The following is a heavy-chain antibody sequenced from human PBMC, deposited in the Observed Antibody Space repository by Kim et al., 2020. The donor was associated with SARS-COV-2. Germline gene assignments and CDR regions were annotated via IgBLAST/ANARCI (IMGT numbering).Heavy chain of an antibody. CDR1: GYTFTSYY. V-gene: IGHV1-46*01. CDR2: INPSGGST. J-gene: IGHJ4*02. D-gene: IGHD3-10*01. Sequence: ASVKVSCKASGYTFTSYYMHWVRQAPGQGLEWMGIINPSGGSTSYAQKFQGRVTMTRDTSTSTVYMELSSLRSEDTAVYYCARSVAITMVRGVKGPFDYWGQGTLVTVSS. CDR3: ARSVAITMVRGVKGPFDY.